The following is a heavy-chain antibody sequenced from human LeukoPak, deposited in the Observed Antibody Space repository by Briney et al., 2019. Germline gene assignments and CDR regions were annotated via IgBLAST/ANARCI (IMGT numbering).Heavy chain of an antibody. CDR1: GGTFSSYA. CDR2: IIPIFGTA. D-gene: IGHD1-26*01. J-gene: IGHJ4*02. Sequence: GASVKVSCKASGGTFSSYAISWVRQAPGQGLEWMGGIIPIFGTANYAQKFQGRVTITTDESTSTAYMERSSLRSEDTAVYYCARDGRLGASDYWGQGTLVTVSS. CDR3: ARDGRLGASDY. V-gene: IGHV1-69*05.